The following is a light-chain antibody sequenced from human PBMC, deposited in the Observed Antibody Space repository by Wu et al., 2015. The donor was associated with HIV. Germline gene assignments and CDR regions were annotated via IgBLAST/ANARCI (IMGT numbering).Light chain of an antibody. CDR2: DAS. V-gene: IGKV3-11*01. J-gene: IGKJ4*01. CDR3: QQRSNWPLT. CDR1: QSISTY. Sequence: DIVLTQSPGTLSLSPGERAILSCRAGQSISTYLAWYQQKPGQAPRLLISDASNRATGIPDRFSGSGSGTDFTLTISSLEPEDFAIYYCQQRSNWPLTFGGGTKVEI.